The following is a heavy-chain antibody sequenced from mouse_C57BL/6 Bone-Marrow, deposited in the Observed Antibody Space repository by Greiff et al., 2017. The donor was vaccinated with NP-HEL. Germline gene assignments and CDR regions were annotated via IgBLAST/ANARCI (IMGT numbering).Heavy chain of an antibody. CDR1: GFSLTRYG. D-gene: IGHD1-1*01. Sequence: VKLVESGPGLVQPSQSLSITCTVSGFSLTRYGVHWDRQSPGKGLEWLGVIWSGGSTDYNAAFISRLSISKDNSKSQVFFKMNSLQADDTAIYYCARASYYYGSSYRGNYFDYWGQGTTLTVSS. CDR2: IWSGGST. J-gene: IGHJ2*01. V-gene: IGHV2-2*01. CDR3: ARASYYYGSSYRGNYFDY.